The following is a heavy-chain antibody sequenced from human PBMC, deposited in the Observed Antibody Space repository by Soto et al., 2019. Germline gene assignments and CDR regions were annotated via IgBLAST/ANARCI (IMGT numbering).Heavy chain of an antibody. CDR2: ISYDGSNK. CDR1: GFTFSSYG. Sequence: GGSLRLSCAASGFTFSSYGMHWVRQAPGKGLEWVAVISYDGSNKYYADSVKGRFTISRDNSKNTLYLQMNSLRAEDTAVYYCAKGWGFGELLYGMDVWGQGTTVTVSS. V-gene: IGHV3-30*18. D-gene: IGHD3-10*01. J-gene: IGHJ6*02. CDR3: AKGWGFGELLYGMDV.